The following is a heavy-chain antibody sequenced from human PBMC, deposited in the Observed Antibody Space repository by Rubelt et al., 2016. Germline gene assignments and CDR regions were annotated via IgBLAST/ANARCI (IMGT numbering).Heavy chain of an antibody. Sequence: QLQLQESGPGLVKPSETLSLTCTASDGFISSSYYWGWIRQPPGKGLECIGYIYYSGSTNYNPTLKSRVTISVDASNNQFSLVVPMVTAAETVLYFCARPSSTGYPNWNFDLWGRGTLVTVSS. V-gene: IGHV4-61*05. CDR3: ARPSSTGYPNWNFDL. J-gene: IGHJ2*01. CDR1: DGFISSSYY. D-gene: IGHD3-9*01. CDR2: IYYSGST.